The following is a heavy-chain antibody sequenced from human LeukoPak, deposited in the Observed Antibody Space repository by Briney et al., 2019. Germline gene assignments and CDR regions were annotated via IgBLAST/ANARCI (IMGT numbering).Heavy chain of an antibody. J-gene: IGHJ4*02. D-gene: IGHD3-22*01. Sequence: SGTLSLTCAVYGGSFSGYYWSWIRQPPGKGLEWIGEINHSGSTNYNPSLKSRVTISVDTSKNQFSLKLSSVTAADTAVYYCARGGSGYYSIWTAGRGYNFDYWGQGTLVTVSS. CDR3: ARGGSGYYSIWTAGRGYNFDY. V-gene: IGHV4-34*01. CDR2: INHSGST. CDR1: GGSFSGYY.